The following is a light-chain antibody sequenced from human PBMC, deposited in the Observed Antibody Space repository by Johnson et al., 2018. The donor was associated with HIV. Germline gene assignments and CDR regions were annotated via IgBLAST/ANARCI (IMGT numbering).Light chain of an antibody. CDR1: SSNIGRNY. V-gene: IGLV1-51*01. J-gene: IGLJ1*01. CDR3: GTWDSSLSTYV. Sequence: QSVLTQPPSVSAAPGQKVTISCSGSSSNIGRNYVSWYQHLPGTAPKLLIYDNYKRPSGIPDRFSGSKSGTSATLGITGLQTGDEADYYCGTWDSSLSTYVFGTGTKVTVL. CDR2: DNY.